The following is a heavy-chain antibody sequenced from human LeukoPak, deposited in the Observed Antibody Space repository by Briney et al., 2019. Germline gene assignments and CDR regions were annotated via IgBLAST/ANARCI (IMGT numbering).Heavy chain of an antibody. CDR3: ARDGDEYSSSLGFDY. D-gene: IGHD6-6*01. CDR2: IYTSGST. Sequence: SETLSLTCTVSGGSISSYYWSWIRQPAGKGLEWIGRIYTSGSTNYNPSLKSRVTMSVDTSKNQFSLKLSSVTAADTAVYYCARDGDEYSSSLGFDYWGQGTLVTVSS. CDR1: GGSISSYY. V-gene: IGHV4-4*07. J-gene: IGHJ4*02.